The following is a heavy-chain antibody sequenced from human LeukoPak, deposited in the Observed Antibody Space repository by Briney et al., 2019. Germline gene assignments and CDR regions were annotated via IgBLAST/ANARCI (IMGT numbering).Heavy chain of an antibody. J-gene: IGHJ4*02. CDR1: GFTFSTDS. D-gene: IGHD6-13*01. CDR3: ARDPYSSSWRFYFDY. CDR2: ISYDGNNE. Sequence: GGSLRLSCAASGFTFSTDSMDWVRQAPGKGLEWVAFISYDGNNEYYADSVKGRFTISRDNSDNTLYLQMNSLRAEDTAVYYCARDPYSSSWRFYFDYWGQGTLVTVSS. V-gene: IGHV3-30-3*01.